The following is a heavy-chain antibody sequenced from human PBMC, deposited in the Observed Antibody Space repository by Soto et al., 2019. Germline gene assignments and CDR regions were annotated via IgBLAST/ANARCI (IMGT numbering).Heavy chain of an antibody. Sequence: GESLKISCKGSGYSFTSYWIGWVRQMPGKGLEWMGIIYPGDSDTRYSPSFQGQVTISADKSISTAYLQWSSLKASDTAMYYCARQSAAGPTYYYVMDVWGQGTTVTVSS. J-gene: IGHJ6*02. D-gene: IGHD6-19*01. V-gene: IGHV5-51*01. CDR3: ARQSAAGPTYYYVMDV. CDR2: IYPGDSDT. CDR1: GYSFTSYW.